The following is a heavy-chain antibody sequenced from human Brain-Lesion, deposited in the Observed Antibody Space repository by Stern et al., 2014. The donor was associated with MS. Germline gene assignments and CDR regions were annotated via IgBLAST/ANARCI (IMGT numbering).Heavy chain of an antibody. CDR2: VNNDGRRT. Sequence: EVQLVEPGGGLVQPGGSLRLSCAASGFTFSNYWMHWVRPAPGKGLVWVSRVNNDGRRTSYADSVKGRFTMSRDNAKNTLYLQMNSLRVEDTAIYYCARGERWFDSWGQGTLVTVSS. J-gene: IGHJ5*01. D-gene: IGHD3-10*01. CDR3: ARGERWFDS. V-gene: IGHV3-74*02. CDR1: GFTFSNYW.